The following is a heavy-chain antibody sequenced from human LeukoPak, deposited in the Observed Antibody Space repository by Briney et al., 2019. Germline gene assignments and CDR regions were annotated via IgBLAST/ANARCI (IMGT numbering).Heavy chain of an antibody. CDR2: ITSDGSAT. CDR3: ARDASPGYFDL. Sequence: GGSLRLSCAVSGFTFSSYWMHWVRQSPGKGLAWVSRITSDGSATDYADSVRGRFTISRDNAKNTLFLLMDSLRVEDTAVYYCARDASPGYFDLGGRGTLVTVSS. J-gene: IGHJ2*01. CDR1: GFTFSSYW. V-gene: IGHV3-74*01.